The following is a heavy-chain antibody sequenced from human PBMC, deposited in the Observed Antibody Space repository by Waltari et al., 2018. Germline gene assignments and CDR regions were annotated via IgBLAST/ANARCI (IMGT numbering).Heavy chain of an antibody. D-gene: IGHD3-22*01. CDR3: AKGANYDSSGYCDY. Sequence: DDYAMHWVRQAPGKGLEWVSGISWNSGSIGYADSVKGRFTISRDNAKNSLYLQMNSLRAEDMALYYCAKGANYDSSGYCDYWGQGTLVTVSS. CDR1: DDYA. V-gene: IGHV3-9*03. J-gene: IGHJ4*02. CDR2: ISWNSGSI.